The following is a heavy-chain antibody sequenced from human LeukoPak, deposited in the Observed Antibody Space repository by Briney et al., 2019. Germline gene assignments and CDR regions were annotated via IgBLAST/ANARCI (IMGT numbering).Heavy chain of an antibody. CDR3: ARDPLTSTWSPYYFTLDV. J-gene: IGHJ6*02. V-gene: IGHV1-18*01. CDR1: GYSFTSYA. D-gene: IGHD6-13*01. Sequence: ASVKVSCKASGYSFTSYAYNWVRQAPGQGLEWMGWISAYDGGTKYAQDLQGRVTMTTDTSTRTAYMELMRLTSDDTAVYYCARDPLTSTWSPYYFTLDVWGQGTRSASP. CDR2: ISAYDGGT.